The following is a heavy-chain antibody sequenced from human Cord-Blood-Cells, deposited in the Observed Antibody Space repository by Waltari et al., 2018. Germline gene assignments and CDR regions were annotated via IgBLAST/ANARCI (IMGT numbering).Heavy chain of an antibody. CDR2: ISYDGSNK. J-gene: IGHJ6*03. CDR1: GFTFSSYG. V-gene: IGHV3-30*18. Sequence: QVQLVESGGGVVQPGRSLRLSCAASGFTFSSYGMHWVRQAPGQGLEWVAVISYDGSNKYYSDSVKGRFTISGDNSKTTLYLQMNSLRAEDTAVYYCAKDATYYYDSSGYYYYYYYMDVWGKGTTVTVSS. D-gene: IGHD3-22*01. CDR3: AKDATYYYDSSGYYYYYYYMDV.